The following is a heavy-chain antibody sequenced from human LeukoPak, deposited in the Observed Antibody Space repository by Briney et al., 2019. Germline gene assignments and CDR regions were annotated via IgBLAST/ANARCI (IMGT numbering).Heavy chain of an antibody. D-gene: IGHD3-22*01. V-gene: IGHV3-9*01. J-gene: IGHJ3*02. Sequence: PGGSLRLSCAASGFTFDDYAMHWVRQAPGKGLEWVSGISWNSGSIGYADSVKGRFTISRDNAKNSLYLQMNSLRAEDTALYYCAKDVSDYYDSSGYPSGAFDIWGQGTMVTVSS. CDR2: ISWNSGSI. CDR1: GFTFDDYA. CDR3: AKDVSDYYDSSGYPSGAFDI.